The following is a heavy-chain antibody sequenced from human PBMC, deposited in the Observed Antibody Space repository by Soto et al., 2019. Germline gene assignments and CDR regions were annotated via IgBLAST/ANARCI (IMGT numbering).Heavy chain of an antibody. D-gene: IGHD3-22*01. CDR3: AREIYYDNSGSLLGY. J-gene: IGHJ4*02. Sequence: SETLSLTGTVSGGSITSSSYYWGWIRQPPGKRMERIGSINYSGSTNYKTSLKSQVTISVDTSKNQFTLKLSSVTAADTAVYYCAREIYYDNSGSLLGYWGQGTLVTVSS. V-gene: IGHV4-39*06. CDR2: INYSGST. CDR1: GGSITSSSYY.